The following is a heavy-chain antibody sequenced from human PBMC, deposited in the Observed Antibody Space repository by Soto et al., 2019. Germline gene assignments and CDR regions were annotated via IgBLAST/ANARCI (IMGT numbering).Heavy chain of an antibody. CDR2: INHSGST. CDR3: ARGGVDYYGSGSYWIKPSNNWFDP. CDR1: GGSFSGYY. D-gene: IGHD3-10*01. V-gene: IGHV4-34*01. J-gene: IGHJ5*02. Sequence: SETLSLTCAVYGGSFSGYYWSWIRQPPGKGLEWIGEINHSGSTNYNPSLKSRVTISVDTSKNQFSLKLSSVTAADTAVYYCARGGVDYYGSGSYWIKPSNNWFDPWGQGTLVTVSS.